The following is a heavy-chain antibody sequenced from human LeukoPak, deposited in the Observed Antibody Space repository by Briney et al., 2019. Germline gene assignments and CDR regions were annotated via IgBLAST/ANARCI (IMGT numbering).Heavy chain of an antibody. D-gene: IGHD6-19*01. J-gene: IGHJ5*02. CDR3: AREESLSSGWRTSWFDP. V-gene: IGHV4-4*07. Sequence: PSETLSLTCTVSGGSISSYYWSWIRQPAGKGLVWIGRIYTSGSTNYNPSLKSRVTMSVDTSKNQFSLKLSSVTAADTAVYYCAREESLSSGWRTSWFDPWGQGTLVTVSS. CDR2: IYTSGST. CDR1: GGSISSYY.